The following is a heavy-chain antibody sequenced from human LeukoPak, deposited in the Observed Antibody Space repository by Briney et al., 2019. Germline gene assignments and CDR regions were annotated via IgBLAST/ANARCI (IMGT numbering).Heavy chain of an antibody. Sequence: ASVKVSCKASGYTFTGYYMHWVRQAPARGVEWMWWINPNSGGTNYAQKFQGRVTMTRDTSISTATRELSRLRFEDTAVYYCARAAIAVAGTWDGYYFDYWGQGTLVTVSS. V-gene: IGHV1-2*02. J-gene: IGHJ4*02. D-gene: IGHD6-19*01. CDR1: GYTFTGYY. CDR2: INPNSGGT. CDR3: ARAAIAVAGTWDGYYFDY.